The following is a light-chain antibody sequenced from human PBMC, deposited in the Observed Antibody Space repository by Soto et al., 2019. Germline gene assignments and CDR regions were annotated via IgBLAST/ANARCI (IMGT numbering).Light chain of an antibody. CDR1: SSNIGSKT. CDR3: SAWDASLNGYV. CDR2: SNY. V-gene: IGLV1-44*01. J-gene: IGLJ1*01. Sequence: QAVVTQPPSASGTPGQRVTISCSGSSSNIGSKTVNWYQQLPGTAPKLLIYSNYQRPSGVPDRFSGSKSGTSASLAISGLQSEDEADDYCSAWDASLNGYVFGTGTQLTVL.